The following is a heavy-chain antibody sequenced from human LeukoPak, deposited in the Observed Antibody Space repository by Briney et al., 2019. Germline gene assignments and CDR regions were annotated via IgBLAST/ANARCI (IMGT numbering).Heavy chain of an antibody. CDR1: GGSISSYY. D-gene: IGHD2-2*01. CDR2: IYYSGST. CDR3: ARSGQPGDYYYYMDV. J-gene: IGHJ6*03. Sequence: SETLSLTCTVSGGSISSYYWSWIRQPPGKVLEWIGYIYYSGSTNYNPSLKSRVTISVDTSKNQFSLKLSSVTAADTAVYYCARSGQPGDYYYYMDVWGKGTTVTVSS. V-gene: IGHV4-59*12.